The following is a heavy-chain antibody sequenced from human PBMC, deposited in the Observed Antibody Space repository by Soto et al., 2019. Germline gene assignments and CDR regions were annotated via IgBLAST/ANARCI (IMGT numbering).Heavy chain of an antibody. CDR1: GYTFTSYG. J-gene: IGHJ4*02. D-gene: IGHD3-22*01. V-gene: IGHV1-18*01. Sequence: ASVKVSCKASGYTFTSYGISWVRQAPGQGLEWMGWISAYNGNTNYAQKLQGRVTMTTDTSTSTAYMELRSLRSDDTAVYYCARYRPYYYDSSGDDYWGQGTLVTVS. CDR2: ISAYNGNT. CDR3: ARYRPYYYDSSGDDY.